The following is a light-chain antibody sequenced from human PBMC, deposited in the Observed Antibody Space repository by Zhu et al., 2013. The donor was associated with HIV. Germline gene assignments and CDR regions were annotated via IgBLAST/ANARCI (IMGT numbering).Light chain of an antibody. CDR2: DAS. CDR3: QHYNAWPPWT. Sequence: EIVMTQSPATLSVSPGDRATLSCGASQSVTRNLAWYQQKPGQAPRLLIYDASTRATDVPARFSGSGSGMEFTLTISSLQSEDFAVYYCQHYNAWPPWTFGQGTKVEIK. J-gene: IGKJ1*01. V-gene: IGKV3-15*01. CDR1: QSVTRN.